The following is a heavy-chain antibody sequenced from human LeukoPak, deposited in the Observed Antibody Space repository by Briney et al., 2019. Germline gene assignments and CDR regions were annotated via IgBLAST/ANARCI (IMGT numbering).Heavy chain of an antibody. V-gene: IGHV4-59*01. J-gene: IGHJ6*03. CDR2: IYYSGST. D-gene: IGHD2-15*01. CDR3: ARTTEGYCRGGSCYYYYYYMDV. CDR1: GGSISSYY. Sequence: SETPSLTCTVSGGSISSYYWSWIRQPPGKGLEWIGYIYYSGSTNYNPSLKSRVTISVDTSKNQFSLKLSSVTAADTAVYYCARTTEGYCRGGSCYYYYYYMDVWGKGTTVTVSS.